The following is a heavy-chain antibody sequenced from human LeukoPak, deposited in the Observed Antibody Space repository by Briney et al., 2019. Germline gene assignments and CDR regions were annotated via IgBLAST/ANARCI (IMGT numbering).Heavy chain of an antibody. V-gene: IGHV4-59*01. D-gene: IGHD6-19*01. CDR2: IYYSGST. CDR1: GGSISSYY. Sequence: SETLSLTCTVSGGSISSYYWSWIRQPPGKGLEWIGYIYYSGSTNYNPSLESRVTISVDTSKNQFSLKLSSVTAADTAVYYCARVLQQWLVIDYWGQGTLVTVSS. J-gene: IGHJ4*02. CDR3: ARVLQQWLVIDY.